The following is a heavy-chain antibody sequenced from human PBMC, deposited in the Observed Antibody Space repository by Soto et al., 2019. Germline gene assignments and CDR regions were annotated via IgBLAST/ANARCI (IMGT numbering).Heavy chain of an antibody. CDR2: IIPIFGTA. V-gene: IGHV1-69*01. Sequence: QVQLVQSGAEVKKPGSSVKVSCKASGGTFSSYAISWVRQAPGQGLEWMGGIIPIFGTANYAQKFQGRVTITADESPGTAYIELSSLRSEDTAVYYCARYYGSGSYFDYWGQGTLVTVSS. D-gene: IGHD3-10*01. J-gene: IGHJ4*02. CDR3: ARYYGSGSYFDY. CDR1: GGTFSSYA.